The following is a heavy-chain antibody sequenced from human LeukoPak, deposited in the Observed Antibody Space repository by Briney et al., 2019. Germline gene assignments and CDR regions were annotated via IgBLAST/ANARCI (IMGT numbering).Heavy chain of an antibody. Sequence: PSQTLSLXCTVSGGSSSSGSYYWSWIRQPAGKGPEWIGRIYTSGITNYNPSLKSRVTISVDTSKNQFSLKLSSVTAADTAVYYCARDSEVGVYYDTYWGQGTLVTVSS. V-gene: IGHV4-61*02. CDR2: IYTSGIT. CDR3: ARDSEVGVYYDTY. D-gene: IGHD3-3*01. CDR1: GGSSSSGSYY. J-gene: IGHJ4*02.